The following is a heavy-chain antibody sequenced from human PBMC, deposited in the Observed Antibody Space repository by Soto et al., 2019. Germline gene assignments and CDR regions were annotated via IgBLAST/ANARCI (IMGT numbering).Heavy chain of an antibody. V-gene: IGHV4-34*01. CDR2: INHSGST. Sequence: LSLTCAVYGGSFSGYYWSWIRQPPGKGLEWIGEINHSGSTNYNPSLKSRVTISVDTSKNQFSLKLSSVTAADTAVYYCARGPNKYSSSPFDYWGQGTLVTVSS. CDR3: ARGPNKYSSSPFDY. D-gene: IGHD6-6*01. CDR1: GGSFSGYY. J-gene: IGHJ4*02.